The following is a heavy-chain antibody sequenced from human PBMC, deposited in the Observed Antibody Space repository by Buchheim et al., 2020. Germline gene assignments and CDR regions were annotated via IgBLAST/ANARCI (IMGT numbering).Heavy chain of an antibody. D-gene: IGHD3-10*01. J-gene: IGHJ2*01. CDR3: ARVMYYYGSGSYSKKGAGYFDL. Sequence: EVQLVESGGGLVQPGGSLRLSCAASGFTFSSYEMNWVRQAPGKGLEWVSYISSSGSTIYYADSVKGRFTISRDNAKNSLYLQMNSLRAEDTAVYYCARVMYYYGSGSYSKKGAGYFDLWGRGTL. CDR1: GFTFSSYE. CDR2: ISSSGSTI. V-gene: IGHV3-48*03.